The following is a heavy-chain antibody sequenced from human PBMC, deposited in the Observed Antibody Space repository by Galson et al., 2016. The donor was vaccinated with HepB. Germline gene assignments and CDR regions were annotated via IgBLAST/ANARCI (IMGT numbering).Heavy chain of an antibody. D-gene: IGHD6-19*01. V-gene: IGHV3-53*01. CDR3: ARDAEYSSIFDY. CDR1: GFTVSNNF. Sequence: SLRLSCAASGFTVSNNFMTWVRQGPGKGLEWVSLIYSGGSTHYADSAKGRFTISRDNAKNTLYLQMNNLRAEGTAVYYCARDAEYSSIFDYWGQGSLVTVSS. CDR2: IYSGGST. J-gene: IGHJ4*02.